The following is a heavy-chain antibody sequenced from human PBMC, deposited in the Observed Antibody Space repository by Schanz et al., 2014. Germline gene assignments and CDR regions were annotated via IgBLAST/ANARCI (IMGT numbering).Heavy chain of an antibody. J-gene: IGHJ5*02. D-gene: IGHD3-10*01. CDR3: ARVELLWFGGVFQGKYNWFDP. V-gene: IGHV1-18*01. CDR1: GYTFTNYG. Sequence: QVRLVQSGAELKMPGATVKVSCETSGYTFTNYGVSWVRQAPGQGLEWVAWISPYNGNTKYAEKLEDRVTMTTDISTSTAYMELRSLRSDDTAVYYCARVELLWFGGVFQGKYNWFDPWGQGTLVTVSS. CDR2: ISPYNGNT.